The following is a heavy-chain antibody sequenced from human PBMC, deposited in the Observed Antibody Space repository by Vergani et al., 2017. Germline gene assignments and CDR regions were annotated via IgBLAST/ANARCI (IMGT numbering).Heavy chain of an antibody. Sequence: QVKLQESGPGLLKPSQTLSLTCTVSGESIRTGTYYCSWIRQPAGKGPEWIGHIHTGGSTDLNPSFKSRVSISVDTSKSQFSLTLNSVTVADTAVYYCARSRPYCTSGSCPAIWGQGTLVTVSS. CDR1: GESIRTGTYY. CDR3: ARSRPYCTSGSCPAI. CDR2: IHTGGST. V-gene: IGHV4-61*02. D-gene: IGHD2-15*01. J-gene: IGHJ4*02.